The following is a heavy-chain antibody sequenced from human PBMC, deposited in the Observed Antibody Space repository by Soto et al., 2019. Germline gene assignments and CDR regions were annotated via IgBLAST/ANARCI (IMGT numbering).Heavy chain of an antibody. CDR2: ISYDGSNK. CDR3: AKDLVDIVVVPAAMRGDYYYYYGMDV. V-gene: IGHV3-30*18. J-gene: IGHJ6*02. CDR1: GFTFSSYG. D-gene: IGHD2-2*03. Sequence: GGSLRLSCAASGFTFSSYGMHWVRQAPGKGLEWVAVISYDGSNKYYADSVKGRFTISRDNSKNRLYLQMNSLRAEDTAVYYCAKDLVDIVVVPAAMRGDYYYYYGMDVWGQGTTVTVSS.